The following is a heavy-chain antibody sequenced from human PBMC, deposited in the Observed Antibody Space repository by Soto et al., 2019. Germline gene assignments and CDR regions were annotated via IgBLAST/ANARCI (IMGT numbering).Heavy chain of an antibody. CDR3: ASHTMIRVAGLRWFDP. V-gene: IGHV4-30-4*01. Sequence: PSETLSLTCTVSGGSISSGDYYWSWIRQPPGKGLEWIGYIYYSGSTYYNPSLKSRVTISVDTSKNQSSLKLSSVTAADTAVYYCASHTMIRVAGLRWFDPWGQGTLVTVSS. CDR2: IYYSGST. D-gene: IGHD3-22*01. CDR1: GGSISSGDYY. J-gene: IGHJ5*02.